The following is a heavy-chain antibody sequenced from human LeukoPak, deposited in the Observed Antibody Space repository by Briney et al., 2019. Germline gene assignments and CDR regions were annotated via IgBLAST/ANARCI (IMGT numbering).Heavy chain of an antibody. V-gene: IGHV3-74*03. CDR3: ARWDCRGGSCASGERFFRY. J-gene: IGHJ4*02. Sequence: QPGRSHRLSCAASGFTFSSYWMHWVRQAPGKGLVWVSRINTDASSTKYADSVKGRFTISRDNAKNTLYLQMNSLRAEDTAVYYCARWDCRGGSCASGERFFRYWGQGTLVTVSS. CDR1: GFTFSSYW. D-gene: IGHD2-15*01. CDR2: INTDASST.